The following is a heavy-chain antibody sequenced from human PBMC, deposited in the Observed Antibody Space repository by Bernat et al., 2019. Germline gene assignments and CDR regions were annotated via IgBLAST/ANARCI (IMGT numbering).Heavy chain of an antibody. D-gene: IGHD2/OR15-2a*01. V-gene: IGHV3-23*01. CDR3: AKTGITTSHPLYY. Sequence: EVQLLESGGGLVQPGGSLRLSCAASGFTFSSTGMSWVRQAPGKGLEWVSGISANSGTTYDADSVKGRFTISRDNSKNTLYLQMNSLRAEDTAVYYCAKTGITTSHPLYYWGQGTLVTVSS. CDR1: GFTFSSTG. CDR2: ISANSGTT. J-gene: IGHJ4*02.